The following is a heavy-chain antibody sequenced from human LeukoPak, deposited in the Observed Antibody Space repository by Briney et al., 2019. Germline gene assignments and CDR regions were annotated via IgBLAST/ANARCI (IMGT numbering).Heavy chain of an antibody. CDR2: ISYDGSNK. V-gene: IGHV3-30-3*01. CDR1: GFTFSSYA. Sequence: PGGSLRLSCAASGFTFSSYAMHWVRQAPGKGLEWVAVISYDGSNKYYADSVKGRFTISRDNAKNSLYLQMNSLRAEDTAVYYCARVSNYYGSGSYYIPDAFDIWGQGTMVTVSS. J-gene: IGHJ3*02. CDR3: ARVSNYYGSGSYYIPDAFDI. D-gene: IGHD3-10*01.